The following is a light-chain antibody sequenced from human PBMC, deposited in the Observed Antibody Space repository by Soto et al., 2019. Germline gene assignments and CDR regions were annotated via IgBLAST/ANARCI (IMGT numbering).Light chain of an antibody. Sequence: IQLTQSPSSLSASVGDRVTITCRTSQNVNRYLNWYQEQPGKAPKLLIYAASILQSGVPSRFSGSASGTDFTLAISSLHPEDFTTYYCQQSYGIPQTFGPGTKVEIK. CDR3: QQSYGIPQT. J-gene: IGKJ1*01. V-gene: IGKV1-39*01. CDR1: QNVNRY. CDR2: AAS.